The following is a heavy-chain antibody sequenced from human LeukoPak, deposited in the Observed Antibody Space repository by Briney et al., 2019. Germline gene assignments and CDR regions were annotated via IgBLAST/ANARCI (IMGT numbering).Heavy chain of an antibody. Sequence: SETLSLTCTVSGGSISSYYWSWIRQPPGKGLEWIGYIYYSGSTNYNPSLKSRVTISVDTSKNQYSLKLSSVTAADTAVYYCARDLRNWGQGTLVTVSS. J-gene: IGHJ4*02. CDR3: ARDLRN. CDR1: GGSISSYY. CDR2: IYYSGST. V-gene: IGHV4-59*01.